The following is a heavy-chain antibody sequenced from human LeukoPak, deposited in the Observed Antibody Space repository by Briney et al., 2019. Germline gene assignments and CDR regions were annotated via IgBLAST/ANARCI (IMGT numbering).Heavy chain of an antibody. V-gene: IGHV5-51*01. J-gene: IGHJ4*02. CDR2: MYPGDSDT. D-gene: IGHD2-15*01. CDR1: GYIFTTYW. Sequence: GESLKISCKGSGYIFTTYWIGWVRQIPGKGLEWIGIMYPGDSDTRYSPSFQGQVTISADKSISTAYLQWSSLKASDTAMYYCARARYCSGGSCYAEYWGQGTLVTVSS. CDR3: ARARYCSGGSCYAEY.